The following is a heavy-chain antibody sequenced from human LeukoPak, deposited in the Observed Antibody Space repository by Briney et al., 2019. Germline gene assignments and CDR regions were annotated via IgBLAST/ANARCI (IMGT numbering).Heavy chain of an antibody. V-gene: IGHV3-21*01. D-gene: IGHD3-22*01. Sequence: PGGSLRLSCAASGFTFTSYTMNWVRQAPGKGLEWVSSISSRSTYIYYADSVKGRLTISRDNAKNSLYLQMNGLRAEDTAVYYCARDQNDSSGYSGGLDYWGQGTLVTVSS. CDR2: ISSRSTYI. CDR1: GFTFTSYT. J-gene: IGHJ4*02. CDR3: ARDQNDSSGYSGGLDY.